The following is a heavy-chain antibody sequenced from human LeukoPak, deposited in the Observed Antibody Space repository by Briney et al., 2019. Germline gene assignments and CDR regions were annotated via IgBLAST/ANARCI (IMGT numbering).Heavy chain of an antibody. J-gene: IGHJ3*02. Sequence: PSQTLSLTCTVSGGSIGSGGYYWSWIRQPPGKGLEWIGYIYYSGSTYYNPSLKSRVTISVDTSKNQFSLKLSSVTAADTAVYYCASGIAARRDAFDIWGQGTMVTVSS. CDR3: ASGIAARRDAFDI. CDR2: IYYSGST. CDR1: GGSIGSGGYY. V-gene: IGHV4-31*03. D-gene: IGHD6-6*01.